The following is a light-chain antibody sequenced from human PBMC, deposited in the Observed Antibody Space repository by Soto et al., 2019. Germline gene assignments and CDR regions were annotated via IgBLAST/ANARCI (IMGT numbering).Light chain of an antibody. CDR3: PRYDSYPLT. V-gene: IGKV1-5*03. J-gene: IGKJ4*01. CDR2: QGS. CDR1: RSISNS. Sequence: DIQLTQSPSSLSASVGDRVTITCRASRSISNSLAWYQQRPGKAPKHLIYQGSTLQREVSSRFSGSGSGTEFTHTISSLQPDDFATYYCPRYDSYPLTLGGGTRV.